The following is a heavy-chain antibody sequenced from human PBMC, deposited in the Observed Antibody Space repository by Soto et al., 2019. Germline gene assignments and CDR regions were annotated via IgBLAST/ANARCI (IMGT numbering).Heavy chain of an antibody. CDR1: GFTFSSYA. V-gene: IGHV3-23*01. J-gene: IGHJ6*02. D-gene: IGHD2-2*02. Sequence: LRLSCAASGFTFSSYAMSWVRQAPGKGLEWVSAISGSGGSTYYADSVKGRFTISRDNSKNTLYLQMNSLRAEDTAVYYCAKPRYCSSTSCYIYYGMDVWGQGTTVTVSS. CDR2: ISGSGGST. CDR3: AKPRYCSSTSCYIYYGMDV.